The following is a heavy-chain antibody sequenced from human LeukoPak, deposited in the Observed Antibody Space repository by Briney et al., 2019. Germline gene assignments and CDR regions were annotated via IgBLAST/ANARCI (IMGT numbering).Heavy chain of an antibody. CDR2: ISYDGSNK. J-gene: IGHJ5*02. V-gene: IGHV3-30-3*01. CDR1: GFTFSSYA. D-gene: IGHD6-13*01. CDR3: ASQYSSSWYRFDP. Sequence: GGSLRLSCAASGFTFSSYAMHWVRQAPGKGLEWVAVISYDGSNKYYADSVKGRFTISRDNAKNSLYLQMNSLRDEDTAVYYCASQYSSSWYRFDPWGQGTRVTVSS.